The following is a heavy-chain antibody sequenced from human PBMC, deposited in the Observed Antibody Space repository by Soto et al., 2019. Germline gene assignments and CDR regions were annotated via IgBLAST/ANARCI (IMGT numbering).Heavy chain of an antibody. Sequence: ASVKVSCKAPGYTFTNYGISWVRQAPGQGLEWMGWINTYNGNTNHAQKLQGRVTMTTDTSTRTAYMELRSLRSDDTAVYYCARGVGSGTYYNQYNWFDPWGQGTLVTVSS. CDR3: ARGVGSGTYYNQYNWFDP. J-gene: IGHJ5*02. CDR2: INTYNGNT. CDR1: GYTFTNYG. D-gene: IGHD3-10*01. V-gene: IGHV1-18*01.